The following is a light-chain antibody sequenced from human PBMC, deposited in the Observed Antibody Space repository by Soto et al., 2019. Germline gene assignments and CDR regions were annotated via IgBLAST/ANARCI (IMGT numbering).Light chain of an antibody. CDR3: TSYAGSDVHYV. V-gene: IGLV2-8*01. CDR2: EFN. Sequence: QSALTQPPSASGSPGQSVTISCTGTSSGIGYYNFVSWYQQNPGKAPILLIYEFNKRPSGVPDRFSGSKSGITDSLTVSGPQAADEADYYCTSYAGSDVHYVFGTGTKLTVL. J-gene: IGLJ1*01. CDR1: SSGIGYYNF.